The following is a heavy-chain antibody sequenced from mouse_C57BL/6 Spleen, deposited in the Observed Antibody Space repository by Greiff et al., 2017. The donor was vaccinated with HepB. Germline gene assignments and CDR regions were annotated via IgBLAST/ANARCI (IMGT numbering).Heavy chain of an antibody. Sequence: VKLMESGAELARPGASVKMSCKASGYTFTSYTMHWVKQRPGQGLEWIGYINPSSGYTKYNQKFKDKATLTADKSSSTAYMQLSSLTSEDSAVYYCARWERGDAMDYWGQGTSVTVSS. D-gene: IGHD4-1*01. CDR3: ARWERGDAMDY. J-gene: IGHJ4*01. V-gene: IGHV1-4*01. CDR2: INPSSGYT. CDR1: GYTFTSYT.